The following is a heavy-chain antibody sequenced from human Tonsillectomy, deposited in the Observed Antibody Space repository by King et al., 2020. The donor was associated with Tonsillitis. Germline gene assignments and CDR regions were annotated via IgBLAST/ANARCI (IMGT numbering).Heavy chain of an antibody. CDR1: GFTFSSYG. CDR3: ARDVHPNYFDY. V-gene: IGHV3-33*01. Sequence: VQLVESGGGVVQPGRSLRLSCAASGFTFSSYGMHWVRQAPGKGLEWVAVIWYDGSNKYYADSVKGRFTISRDNSKNTLYLQMNSLRAEDTAVYYCARDVHPNYFDYWGQGTLVIVSS. CDR2: IWYDGSNK. J-gene: IGHJ4*02.